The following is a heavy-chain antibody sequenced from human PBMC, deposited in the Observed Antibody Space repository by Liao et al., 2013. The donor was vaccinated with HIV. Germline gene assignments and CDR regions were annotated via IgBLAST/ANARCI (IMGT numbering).Heavy chain of an antibody. CDR3: ARGPYSGSSYGFDI. V-gene: IGHV4-4*07. CDR1: SDSIKNYY. CDR2: IFSSGST. J-gene: IGHJ3*02. D-gene: IGHD1-26*01. Sequence: QVQLQESGPGLVKPSETLSLMCTVSSDSIKNYYWSWIRQTAGKGLEWIGRIFSSGSTDYNPSLKSRVTMSVDTSKSQFSLRLSSVTAADTAVYYCARGPYSGSSYGFDIWGPGTMVTVSS.